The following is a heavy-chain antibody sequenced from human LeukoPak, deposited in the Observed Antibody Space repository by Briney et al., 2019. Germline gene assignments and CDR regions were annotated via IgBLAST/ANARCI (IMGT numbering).Heavy chain of an antibody. Sequence: PGGSLRLSCAASGFTFNNYAMTWVRQAPGKGLEWVSAISGGGSTYYADSVKGRFTISRDNAKNSLYLQMNSLRAEDTAVYYCARGIAAQGFDYWGQGTLVTVSS. CDR1: GFTFNNYA. CDR2: ISGGGST. D-gene: IGHD6-6*01. CDR3: ARGIAAQGFDY. V-gene: IGHV3-23*01. J-gene: IGHJ4*02.